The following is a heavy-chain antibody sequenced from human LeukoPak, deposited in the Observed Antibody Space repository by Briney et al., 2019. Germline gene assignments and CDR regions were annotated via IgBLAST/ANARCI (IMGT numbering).Heavy chain of an antibody. Sequence: ASVKVSCKASGYTFTSYGISWVRQATGQGLEWMGWISAYNGNTNYAQKLQGRVTMTTDTSTSTAYMELRSLRSDDTAVYYCARDRVAAAGYYYYYMDVRGKGTTVTVSS. CDR3: ARDRVAAAGYYYYYMDV. D-gene: IGHD6-13*01. V-gene: IGHV1-18*01. CDR1: GYTFTSYG. CDR2: ISAYNGNT. J-gene: IGHJ6*03.